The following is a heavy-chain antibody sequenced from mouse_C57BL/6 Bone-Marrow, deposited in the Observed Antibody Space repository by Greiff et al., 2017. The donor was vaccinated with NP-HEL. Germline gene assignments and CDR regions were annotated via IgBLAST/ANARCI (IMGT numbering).Heavy chain of an antibody. D-gene: IGHD4-1*01. Sequence: VQLKQSGTVLARPGASVKMSCKTSGYTFTSYWMHWVHQRPGQGLEWIGAIYPGNSDTSYNQKFKGKAQLTEVTSASTAYMELSSLTNEDSAVYYCTRWENPFDYWGQGTTLTVSS. J-gene: IGHJ2*01. CDR2: IYPGNSDT. CDR1: GYTFTSYW. CDR3: TRWENPFDY. V-gene: IGHV1-5*01.